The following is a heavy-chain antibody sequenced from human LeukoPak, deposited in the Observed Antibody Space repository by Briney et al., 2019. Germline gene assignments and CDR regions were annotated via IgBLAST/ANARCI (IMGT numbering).Heavy chain of an antibody. CDR1: GFTFSDYS. J-gene: IGHJ4*02. CDR3: ARDHNYAFDN. CDR2: VGIDSGNT. V-gene: IGHV3-48*01. Sequence: PGGSLRLSCAASGFTFSDYSMNGVRQAPGKGLEWISWVGIDSGNTKYADSVKGRFTISGEKAKNSLYLQMSSLRVEDTAVYYCARDHNYAFDNWGQGTLVTVSS. D-gene: IGHD1-1*01.